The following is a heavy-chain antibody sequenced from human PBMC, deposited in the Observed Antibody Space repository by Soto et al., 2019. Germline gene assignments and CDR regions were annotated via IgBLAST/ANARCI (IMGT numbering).Heavy chain of an antibody. CDR3: EKVAIRNYGDYVFDY. Sequence: GGSLRLSCAASGFTFSSYDMHWVRQATGKGLEWVSAIGTAGDTYYPGSVKGRFTISRDNSKNSLYLQMNSLRAEDTAVYYCEKVAIRNYGDYVFDYXGQGTLVTVS. J-gene: IGHJ4*02. CDR1: GFTFSSYD. V-gene: IGHV3-13*01. CDR2: IGTAGDT. D-gene: IGHD4-17*01.